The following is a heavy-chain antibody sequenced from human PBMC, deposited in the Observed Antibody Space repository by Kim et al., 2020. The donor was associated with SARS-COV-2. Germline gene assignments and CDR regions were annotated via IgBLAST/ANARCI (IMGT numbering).Heavy chain of an antibody. CDR1: GGSISSYY. Sequence: SETLSLTCTVSGGSISSYYWSWIRQPPGKGLEWIGYIYYSGSTNYNPSLKSRVTISVDTSKNQFSLKLSSVTAADTAVYYCARGANGAGFDYWVQGTLVTVSS. V-gene: IGHV4-59*01. D-gene: IGHD2-8*01. CDR3: ARGANGAGFDY. CDR2: IYYSGST. J-gene: IGHJ4*02.